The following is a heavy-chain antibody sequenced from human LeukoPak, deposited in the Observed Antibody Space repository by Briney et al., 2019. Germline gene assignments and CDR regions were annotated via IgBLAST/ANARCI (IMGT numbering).Heavy chain of an antibody. CDR1: GGSISSYY. J-gene: IGHJ5*02. CDR2: IYYSESP. CDR3: ARDHRSYTSGWYGGFDP. V-gene: IGHV4-59*01. D-gene: IGHD6-19*01. Sequence: SETLSLTCTVSGGSISSYYWSWIRQPPGKGLEWIGYIYYSESPNYNPSLKSRVTISLDTSKNQFSLDLSSVTAADTAVYYCARDHRSYTSGWYGGFDPWGQGTLVTVSS.